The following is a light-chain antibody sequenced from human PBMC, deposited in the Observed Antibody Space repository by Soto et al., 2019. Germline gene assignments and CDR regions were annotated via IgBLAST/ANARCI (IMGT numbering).Light chain of an antibody. CDR1: QSVSSSY. CDR2: GAS. CDR3: QQYGSSPPD. Sequence: EIVLTQSPGSLSLSPGERATVSCRASQSVSSSYLAWYQQKPGQAPRLLXYGASSRATGIPDRFSGSGSGTDFTLTISRLEPEDFAVYYCQQYGSSPPDFGGGTKVDIK. V-gene: IGKV3-20*01. J-gene: IGKJ4*01.